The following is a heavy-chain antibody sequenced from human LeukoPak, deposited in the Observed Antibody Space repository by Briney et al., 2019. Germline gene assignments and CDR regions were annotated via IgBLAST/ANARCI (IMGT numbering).Heavy chain of an antibody. D-gene: IGHD4-17*01. CDR2: ISWNSGSI. J-gene: IGHJ2*01. CDR3: ARAPTVTDSWYFDL. V-gene: IGHV3-9*01. Sequence: GGSLRLSCAASGFTFDDYAMHWVRQAPGKGLEWVSGISWNSGSIGYADSVKGRFTISRDNAKNSLYLQMNSLRAEDTALYHCARAPTVTDSWYFDLWGRGTLVTVSS. CDR1: GFTFDDYA.